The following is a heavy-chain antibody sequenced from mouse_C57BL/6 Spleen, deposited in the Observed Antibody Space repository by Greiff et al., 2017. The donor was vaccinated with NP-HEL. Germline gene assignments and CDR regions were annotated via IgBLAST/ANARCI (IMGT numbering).Heavy chain of an antibody. J-gene: IGHJ4*01. Sequence: QVQLQQSGAELVKPGASVKISCKASGYAFSSYWMNWVKQRPGKGLEWIGQIYPGDGDTNYNGKFKGKATLTADKSSSTAYMQLSSLTSEDSAVYFCARDYYGSSYKDYWGQGTSVTVSS. CDR1: GYAFSSYW. CDR3: ARDYYGSSYKDY. D-gene: IGHD1-1*01. CDR2: IYPGDGDT. V-gene: IGHV1-80*01.